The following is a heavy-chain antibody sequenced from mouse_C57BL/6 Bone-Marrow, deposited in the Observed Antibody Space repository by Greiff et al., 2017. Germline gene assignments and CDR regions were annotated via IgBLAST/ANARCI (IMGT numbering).Heavy chain of an antibody. V-gene: IGHV5-16*01. Sequence: EVKLVESEGGLVQPGSSMKLSCTASGFTFSDYYMAWVRQVPEKGLEWVANINYDGSSTYYLDSLKSRFIISRDNAKNILYLQMSSLKSEDTATYYCARDRYDYWYFDVWGTGTTVTVSS. CDR3: ARDRYDYWYFDV. D-gene: IGHD2-3*01. CDR1: GFTFSDYY. CDR2: INYDGSST. J-gene: IGHJ1*03.